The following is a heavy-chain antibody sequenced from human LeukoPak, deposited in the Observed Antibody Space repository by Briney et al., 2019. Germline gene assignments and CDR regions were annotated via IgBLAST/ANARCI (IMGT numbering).Heavy chain of an antibody. Sequence: ASVKVSCKASGYTFTSYDINWVRQATGQGLEWMGWMNPNSGNTGYAQKFQGRVTMTRNTSISTAYMELSSLRSEDTAVYYCASGPITIFGVVQPLSFDYWGQGTLVTVSS. CDR2: MNPNSGNT. V-gene: IGHV1-8*01. CDR1: GYTFTSYD. J-gene: IGHJ4*02. CDR3: ASGPITIFGVVQPLSFDY. D-gene: IGHD3-3*01.